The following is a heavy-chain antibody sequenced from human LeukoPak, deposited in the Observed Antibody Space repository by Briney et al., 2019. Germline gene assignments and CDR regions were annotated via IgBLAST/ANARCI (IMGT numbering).Heavy chain of an antibody. CDR3: AKDLSPVSIRPGYFDY. CDR2: ISGSGGST. Sequence: HPGGSLRLSCAASGFTFSSYAMSWVRQAPGKGLEWVSAISGSGGSTYYADSVKGRFTISRDNSKNTLYLQMNSLRAEDTAVYYCAKDLSPVSIRPGYFDYWGQGTLVTVSS. V-gene: IGHV3-23*01. CDR1: GFTFSSYA. J-gene: IGHJ4*02. D-gene: IGHD6-6*01.